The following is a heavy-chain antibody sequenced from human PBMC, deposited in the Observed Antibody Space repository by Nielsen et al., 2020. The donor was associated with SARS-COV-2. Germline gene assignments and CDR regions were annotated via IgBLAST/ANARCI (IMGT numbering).Heavy chain of an antibody. V-gene: IGHV3-48*01. D-gene: IGHD3-9*01. CDR1: GFTFVPYS. CDR2: ISSSSTTI. Sequence: GESLKISCAASGFTFVPYSFNWVRQAPGKGLEWLSYISSSSTTILYADSVKGRFTISRDNDKKSLYLQMNSLRAEDTAVYYCARSALSYDILTSYRPEGLDVWGQGTTVTVSS. J-gene: IGHJ6*02. CDR3: ARSALSYDILTSYRPEGLDV.